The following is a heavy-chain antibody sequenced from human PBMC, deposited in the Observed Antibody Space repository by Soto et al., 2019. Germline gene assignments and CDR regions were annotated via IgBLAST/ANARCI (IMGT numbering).Heavy chain of an antibody. V-gene: IGHV4-59*01. J-gene: IGHJ2*01. CDR1: GGSISSYY. D-gene: IGHD4-17*01. CDR3: ARDPWPVMTPGTAGGFDL. CDR2: IYYSGST. Sequence: QVQLQESGPGLVKPSETLSLTCTVSGGSISSYYWSWIRQPPGKGLEWIGYIYYSGSTNYNPSLKLRGTISVDTPKNQFSLKLSSVTAADTAVYYCARDPWPVMTPGTAGGFDLWGRGTLVTVSS.